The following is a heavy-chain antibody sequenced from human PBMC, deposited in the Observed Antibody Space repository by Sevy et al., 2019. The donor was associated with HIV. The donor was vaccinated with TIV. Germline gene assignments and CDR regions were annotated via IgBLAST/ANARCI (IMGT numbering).Heavy chain of an antibody. CDR1: VFTSGDYI. V-gene: IGHV3-49*04. J-gene: IGHJ6*02. CDR2: IRSKTYGGTT. CDR3: TRTSYYYDSGSYYGMDV. D-gene: IGHD3-10*01. Sequence: GSLRLSCTPSVFTSGDYISTWVRQTPGKGLEWVGFIRSKTYGGTTEYAASVKGRFTISRDDSKNVAYLRMNSLKTEDTAVYYCTRTSYYYDSGSYYGMDVWGQGTTVTVSS.